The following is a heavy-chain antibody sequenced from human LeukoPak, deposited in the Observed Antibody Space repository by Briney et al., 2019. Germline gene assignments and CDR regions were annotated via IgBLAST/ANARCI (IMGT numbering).Heavy chain of an antibody. D-gene: IGHD3-16*01. CDR1: GFTFSSYA. J-gene: IGHJ4*02. V-gene: IGHV3-30*04. CDR2: ISFDETNK. Sequence: GGSLRLSCAASGFTFSSYALHWVRQAPGKGLEWVAVISFDETNKYYADSVKGRFTISRDNSKNTLYLQMNSLRAEDTAVYYCAKDLGGTYFDYWGQGTLVTVSS. CDR3: AKDLGGTYFDY.